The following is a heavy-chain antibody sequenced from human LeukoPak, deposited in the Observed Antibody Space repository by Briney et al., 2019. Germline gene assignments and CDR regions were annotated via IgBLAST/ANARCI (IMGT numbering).Heavy chain of an antibody. CDR1: GFTFSTYA. Sequence: PGGSLRLSCAASGFTFSTYAMAWVRQAPGKGLEWVANIKEDESEKYYADSVKGRFTISRDNAENSLYLQINSLRAEDTAIYYCANEGGGAFDIWGRGTMVTVSS. CDR2: IKEDESEK. CDR3: ANEGGGAFDI. J-gene: IGHJ3*02. V-gene: IGHV3-7*01.